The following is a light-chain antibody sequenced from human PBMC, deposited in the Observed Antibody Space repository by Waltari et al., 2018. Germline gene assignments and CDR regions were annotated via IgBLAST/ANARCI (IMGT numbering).Light chain of an antibody. CDR3: QQFDHLPWA. CDR1: QDISRY. J-gene: IGKJ1*01. V-gene: IGKV1-33*01. Sequence: DIQMTQSPSSLSASVGDRVTITCQASQDISRYLNCYQKKPGKAPKLLIYDASKLDTGVPSRFYASGSGTHFTFTISSLQPEDIATYYCQQFDHLPWAFGQGTKVEIK. CDR2: DAS.